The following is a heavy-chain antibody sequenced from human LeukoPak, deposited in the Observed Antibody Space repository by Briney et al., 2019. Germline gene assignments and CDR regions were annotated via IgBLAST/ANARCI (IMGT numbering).Heavy chain of an antibody. D-gene: IGHD3-10*01. CDR2: INHSGST. V-gene: IGHV4-34*01. Sequence: AETLSLTCAVYGGSFSGYYWSWIRQPPGKGLEWIGEINHSGSTNYNPSLKSRVTISVDTSKNKSSLRLSSVTAAETAVYYCASRSPLTMVRGGISYWGDGTLVTVSS. J-gene: IGHJ4*01. CDR3: ASRSPLTMVRGGISY. CDR1: GGSFSGYY.